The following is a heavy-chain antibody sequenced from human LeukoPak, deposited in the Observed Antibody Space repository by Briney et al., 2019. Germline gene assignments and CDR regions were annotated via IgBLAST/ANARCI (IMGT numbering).Heavy chain of an antibody. CDR1: GFTFSDYS. Sequence: GGSLRLSCAVSGFTFSDYSMNWVRQAPGKGLEWVSAISGSGGSTYYADSVKGRFTISRDNSKNTLYLQMNSLRAEDTAVYYCAKLGEGYGDRTHWYFDLWGRGTLVTVSS. V-gene: IGHV3-23*01. J-gene: IGHJ2*01. CDR3: AKLGEGYGDRTHWYFDL. D-gene: IGHD4-17*01. CDR2: ISGSGGST.